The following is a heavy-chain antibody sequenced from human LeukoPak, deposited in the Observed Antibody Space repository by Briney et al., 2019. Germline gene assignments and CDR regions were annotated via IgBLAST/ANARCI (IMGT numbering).Heavy chain of an antibody. J-gene: IGHJ4*02. V-gene: IGHV1-18*01. CDR3: AREAQYYDSSGYYRPFDY. D-gene: IGHD3-22*01. Sequence: GASVKVSCKASGYTFTSYGISWVRQAPGQGLEWMGWISAYNGNTNYAQKLQGRVTVTTDTSTSTAYMELRSLRSDDTAVYYCAREAQYYDSSGYYRPFDYWGQGTLVTVSS. CDR1: GYTFTSYG. CDR2: ISAYNGNT.